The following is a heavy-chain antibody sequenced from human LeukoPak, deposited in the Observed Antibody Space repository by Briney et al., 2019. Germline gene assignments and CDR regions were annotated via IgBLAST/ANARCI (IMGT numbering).Heavy chain of an antibody. Sequence: GGSLRLSCAASGFRFSDFGMHWVRQAPGRGLEWVAVIWYDRSKKFYADSVEGRFTISSDNSKNTLFLQMNSLRDEDTAVYYCAKGDNYKPLYFDNWGQGSLVTVTA. CDR3: AKGDNYKPLYFDN. D-gene: IGHD1-20*01. J-gene: IGHJ4*02. V-gene: IGHV3-33*06. CDR2: IWYDRSKK. CDR1: GFRFSDFG.